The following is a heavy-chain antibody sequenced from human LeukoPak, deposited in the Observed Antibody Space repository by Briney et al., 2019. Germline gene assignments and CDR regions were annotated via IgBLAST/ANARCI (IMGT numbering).Heavy chain of an antibody. CDR1: GFTLYEYY. Sequence: PGGSLRLSSADSGFTLYEYYMTGVPDAPGRGREGGSYISSSGSTIYHTDSVRGRFTISRDTAKNSLSRHMNRLRDEDTAVYHCERGRQWLVWWFDPWGQGTLVTVSS. CDR3: ERGRQWLVWWFDP. J-gene: IGHJ5*02. CDR2: ISSSGSTI. D-gene: IGHD6-19*01. V-gene: IGHV3-11*01.